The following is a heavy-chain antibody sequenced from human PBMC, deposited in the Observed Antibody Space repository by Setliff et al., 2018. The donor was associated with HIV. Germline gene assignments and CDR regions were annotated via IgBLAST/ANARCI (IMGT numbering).Heavy chain of an antibody. J-gene: IGHJ3*02. D-gene: IGHD2-8*02. V-gene: IGHV4-34*01. Sequence: SETLSLTCAVYGGSFSGYYWSWIRQPPGKGLEWIGEINHSGSTNYNPSLKSRVTISVDTSRNQFSLRLSSVTAADTAVYYCARAPTGVTNAFDIWGQGTMVTVSS. CDR2: INHSGST. CDR1: GGSFSGYY. CDR3: ARAPTGVTNAFDI.